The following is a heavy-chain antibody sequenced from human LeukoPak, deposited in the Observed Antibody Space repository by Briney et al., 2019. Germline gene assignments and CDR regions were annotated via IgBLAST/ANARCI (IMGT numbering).Heavy chain of an antibody. V-gene: IGHV3-7*04. D-gene: IGHD3-22*01. Sequence: GGSLRLSCEASGFTFSAYAMTWVRQAPGMGLEWVANIKKDGSAKYYVDSVKGRFTISRDNAKNSLYLQMNSLRAEDTAVYYCARVSYDSSGYYDYWGQGTLVTVSS. J-gene: IGHJ4*02. CDR1: GFTFSAYA. CDR3: ARVSYDSSGYYDY. CDR2: IKKDGSAK.